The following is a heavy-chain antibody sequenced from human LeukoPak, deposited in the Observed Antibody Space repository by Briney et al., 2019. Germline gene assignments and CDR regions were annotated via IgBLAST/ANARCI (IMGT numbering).Heavy chain of an antibody. CDR3: ARVGKNGWDFDH. D-gene: IGHD6-19*01. J-gene: IGHJ4*02. CDR1: GFTFSAYW. CDR2: INEAGSLK. Sequence: SGGSLRLSCAASGFTFSAYWMTWVRQAPGEGLEWVTIINEAGSLKYYVDSVKGRFTISRDNTKNSLYLQMSTLRVEDTAVYYCARVGKNGWDFDHWGQGTLVTVSS. V-gene: IGHV3-7*01.